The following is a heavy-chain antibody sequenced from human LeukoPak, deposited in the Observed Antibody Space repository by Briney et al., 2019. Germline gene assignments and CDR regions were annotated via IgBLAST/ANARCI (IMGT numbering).Heavy chain of an antibody. CDR1: GYTFTGYY. J-gene: IGHJ4*02. D-gene: IGHD3-22*01. Sequence: ASVKVSCKASGYTFTGYYMHWVRQAPGQGLEWMGWINPNSGGTNYAQKFQGRVTMTRDTSISTAYMELSRLRSDDTAVYYCARARVYYYDSSGYRLFDYWGQGTLVTASS. CDR2: INPNSGGT. V-gene: IGHV1-2*02. CDR3: ARARVYYYDSSGYRLFDY.